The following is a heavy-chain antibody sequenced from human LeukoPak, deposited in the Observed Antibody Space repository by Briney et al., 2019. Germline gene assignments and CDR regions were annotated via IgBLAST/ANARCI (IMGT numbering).Heavy chain of an antibody. CDR2: VHYSGAI. CDR1: GDSDTTKY. Sequence: SETLSLTCIVSGDSDTTKYWAWVRQPPGMPLEYVGYVHYSGAIDYSASLKSRLTISMDTSRNMFSLRLSSVTAADTAVYYCARLMPMALPGQRYFYHPLDVWGRGTTVTVSS. V-gene: IGHV4-59*08. CDR3: ARLMPMALPGQRYFYHPLDV. J-gene: IGHJ6*04. D-gene: IGHD5-24*01.